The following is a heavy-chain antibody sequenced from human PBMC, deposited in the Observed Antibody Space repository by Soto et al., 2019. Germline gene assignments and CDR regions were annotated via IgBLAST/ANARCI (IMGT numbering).Heavy chain of an antibody. V-gene: IGHV3-23*01. J-gene: IGHJ5*02. CDR1: GFTFSSYA. Sequence: EVQLLESGGGLVQPGGSLRLSCAASGFTFSSYAMSWVRQAPGKGLEWVSAISGSGGSTYYADSVKGRFTLSRDNSKNTLYLQMNSLRAEDTAVYYCAKGGPCDSSGYCDNWFDPWGQGTLVTVSS. D-gene: IGHD3-22*01. CDR2: ISGSGGST. CDR3: AKGGPCDSSGYCDNWFDP.